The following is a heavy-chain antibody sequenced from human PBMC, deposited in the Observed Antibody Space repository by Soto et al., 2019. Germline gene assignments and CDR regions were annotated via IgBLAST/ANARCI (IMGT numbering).Heavy chain of an antibody. Sequence: ASVKVSCKASGYTFTNYYLHWVRQAPGQGLEWVGMINPSARSASYAQKLRGRLTMDRDTSTTTVYMELSRLTSEDTAVYYCARDNSAANGVLDHWGLGTLVTVSS. CDR1: GYTFTNYY. CDR3: ARDNSAANGVLDH. J-gene: IGHJ4*02. CDR2: INPSARSA. D-gene: IGHD1-1*01. V-gene: IGHV1-46*04.